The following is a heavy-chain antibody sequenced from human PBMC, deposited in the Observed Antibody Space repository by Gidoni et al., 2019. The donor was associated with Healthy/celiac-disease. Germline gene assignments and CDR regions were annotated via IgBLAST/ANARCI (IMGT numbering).Heavy chain of an antibody. CDR1: GFTFSSYA. J-gene: IGHJ4*02. Sequence: QVQLVESGGGVVQPGRSLRLSCAASGFTFSSYAMQWVRQAPGKGLDWLAVISYDGSNKYYADSVKGRFTISRDNSKNTLYLQMNSLRAEDTAVYYCASPDFWSSYILIDYWGQGTLVTVSS. V-gene: IGHV3-30*01. CDR2: ISYDGSNK. D-gene: IGHD3-3*01. CDR3: ASPDFWSSYILIDY.